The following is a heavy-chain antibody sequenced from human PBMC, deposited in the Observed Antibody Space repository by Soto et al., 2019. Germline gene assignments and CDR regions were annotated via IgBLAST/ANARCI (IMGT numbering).Heavy chain of an antibody. V-gene: IGHV4-59*01. D-gene: IGHD6-19*01. Sequence: PSETLSLTCTVSGGSLSSYYWSWIRQPPGKGLEWIGYIYYSGSTNYNPSLKSRVTISVDTSKNQFSLRLSSVTAADTAVYYCASTAHSSGWYSGGFDYWGQGTLVIVSS. CDR3: ASTAHSSGWYSGGFDY. CDR2: IYYSGST. CDR1: GGSLSSYY. J-gene: IGHJ4*02.